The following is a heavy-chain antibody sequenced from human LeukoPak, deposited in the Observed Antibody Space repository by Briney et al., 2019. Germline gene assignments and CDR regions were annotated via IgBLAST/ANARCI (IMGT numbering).Heavy chain of an antibody. CDR3: ARSAGSGWYSDY. J-gene: IGHJ4*02. CDR1: GFTFSSYG. Sequence: GGSLRLSCAASGFTFSSYGMHWVRQAPGKGLEWVAVIWYDGSNKYYADSVKGRFTISRDNSKNTLYLQMNSLTAEDTAVYYCARSAGSGWYSDYWGQGTLVTVSS. CDR2: IWYDGSNK. D-gene: IGHD6-19*01. V-gene: IGHV3-33*01.